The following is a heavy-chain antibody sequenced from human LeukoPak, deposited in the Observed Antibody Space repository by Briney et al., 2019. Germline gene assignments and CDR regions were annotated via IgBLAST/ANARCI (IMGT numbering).Heavy chain of an antibody. D-gene: IGHD6-6*01. V-gene: IGHV3-23*01. CDR1: GFTFSSYA. Sequence: QPGGSLRLSCAASGFTFSSYAMSWVRQAPGKGLEWVSAISGSGGSTYYADSVKGRFTISRDNSKNTLYLQMNSLRAEDTAVYYCAVEYSSSSPYYYYYGMDVWGQGTTVTVSS. J-gene: IGHJ6*02. CDR2: ISGSGGST. CDR3: AVEYSSSSPYYYYYGMDV.